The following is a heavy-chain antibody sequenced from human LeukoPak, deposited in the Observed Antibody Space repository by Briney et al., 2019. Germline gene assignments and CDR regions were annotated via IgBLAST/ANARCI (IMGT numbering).Heavy chain of an antibody. CDR2: ISGSGGST. CDR1: GFTFSSYG. D-gene: IGHD2-15*01. Sequence: AGGSLRLSCAASGFTFSSYGMHWVRRAPGKGLEWVSAISGSGGSTYYADSVKGRFTISRDNSKNTLYLQMNSLRAEDTAVYYCAKDLYSANDAFDIWGQGTMVTVSS. J-gene: IGHJ3*02. V-gene: IGHV3-23*01. CDR3: AKDLYSANDAFDI.